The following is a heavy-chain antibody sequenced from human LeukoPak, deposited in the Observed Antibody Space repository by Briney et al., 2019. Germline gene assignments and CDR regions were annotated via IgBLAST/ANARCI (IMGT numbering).Heavy chain of an antibody. Sequence: ASVKVSCKASGYTFTSYYMHWVRQAPGQGLEWMGWINPNSGGTNYAQKFQGRVTMTRDTSISTAYMELSRLRSDDTAVYYCARTWGYCSSTSCRDAFDIWGQGTMVTVSS. CDR2: INPNSGGT. J-gene: IGHJ3*02. V-gene: IGHV1-2*02. CDR3: ARTWGYCSSTSCRDAFDI. D-gene: IGHD2-2*01. CDR1: GYTFTSYY.